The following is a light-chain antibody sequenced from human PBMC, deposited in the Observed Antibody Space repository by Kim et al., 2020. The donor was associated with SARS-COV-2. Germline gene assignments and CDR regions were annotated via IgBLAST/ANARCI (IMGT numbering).Light chain of an antibody. J-gene: IGKJ2*01. V-gene: IGKV3-15*01. CDR1: QSVSSN. Sequence: VSPGERATLSGRASQSVSSNLAWYQQKPGQSPRLLIYGASTRATGIPARFSGSGSGTEFTLTISSLQSEDFAVYYCQQNNNWPLYTFGQGTKLEI. CDR2: GAS. CDR3: QQNNNWPLYT.